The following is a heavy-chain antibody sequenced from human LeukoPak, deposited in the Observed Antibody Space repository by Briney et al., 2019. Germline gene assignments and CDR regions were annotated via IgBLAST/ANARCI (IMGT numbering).Heavy chain of an antibody. Sequence: GGSLRLSCAASGFTFSSYGMHWVRQAPGKGLEWVAFIRYDGSNKYYADSVKGRFTISRDNSKNTLYLQMNSLKAEDTAVYYCAKGSYGDSPYWYFNLWGRGTLVTVSS. V-gene: IGHV3-30*02. D-gene: IGHD4-17*01. CDR3: AKGSYGDSPYWYFNL. CDR1: GFTFSSYG. J-gene: IGHJ2*01. CDR2: IRYDGSNK.